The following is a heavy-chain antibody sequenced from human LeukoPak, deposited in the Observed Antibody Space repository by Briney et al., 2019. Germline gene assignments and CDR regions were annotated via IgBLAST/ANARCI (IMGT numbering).Heavy chain of an antibody. CDR2: ISSSSSYI. D-gene: IGHD4-11*01. V-gene: IGHV3-21*01. CDR1: GFTFSSYS. Sequence: GSLRLSCAASGFTFSSYSMNWVRQAPGKGLEWVSSISSSSSYIYYADSVKGRFTISRDNAKNSLYLQMNSLRAEDTAVYYCASINDYSNYYYYYYYMDVWGKGTTVTASS. CDR3: ASINDYSNYYYYYYYMDV. J-gene: IGHJ6*03.